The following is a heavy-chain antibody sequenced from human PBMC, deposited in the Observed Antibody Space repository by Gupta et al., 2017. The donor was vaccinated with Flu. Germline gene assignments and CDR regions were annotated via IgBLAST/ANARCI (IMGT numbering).Heavy chain of an antibody. V-gene: IGHV3-23*01. D-gene: IGHD2-8*01. CDR2: ITGDSGEK. Sequence: EVQMLESGGDLVQPGGSLRLSCAASGFTFSGYAMNWVRQAPGKGLEWVSGITGDSGEKHYADHVKGRFTISRENSKNTLYLQMNSLRVEETAVYYCARRDVDDSTKYSPLFEYGGQGTLVIVYS. J-gene: IGHJ4*02. CDR1: GFTFSGYA. CDR3: ARRDVDDSTKYSPLFEY.